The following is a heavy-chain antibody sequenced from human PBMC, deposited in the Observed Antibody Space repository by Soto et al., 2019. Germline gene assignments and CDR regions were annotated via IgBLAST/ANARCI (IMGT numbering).Heavy chain of an antibody. CDR3: ARDLSGTGLDI. Sequence: SETLSLTCNVSGDSIGRFYWSWIHQSAEKVLERIGRVYSTGGTAYTPALKGRVTISLDRSNNHVSLERNTVTAADTAAYFSARDLSGTGLDICGRGIRVTVSS. J-gene: IGHJ6*02. CDR1: GDSIGRFY. D-gene: IGHD1-26*01. V-gene: IGHV4-4*07. CDR2: VYSTGGT.